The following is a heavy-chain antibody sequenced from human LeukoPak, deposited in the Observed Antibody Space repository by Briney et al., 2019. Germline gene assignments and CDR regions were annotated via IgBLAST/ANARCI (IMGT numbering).Heavy chain of an antibody. CDR1: GYTFTGYY. D-gene: IGHD3-3*01. V-gene: IGHV1-2*02. Sequence: ASVKVSCKASGYTFTGYYMHWVRQAPGQGLEWMGWINPNSGGTNYAQKFQGRVTMTRDTSISTAYMELSRLRSDDTAVYYCARGGRTIFGVVTFDYWGQGTLVTVSS. CDR3: ARGGRTIFGVVTFDY. CDR2: INPNSGGT. J-gene: IGHJ4*02.